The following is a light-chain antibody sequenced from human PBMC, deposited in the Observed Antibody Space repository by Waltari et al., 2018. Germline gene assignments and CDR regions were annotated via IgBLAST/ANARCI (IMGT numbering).Light chain of an antibody. CDR3: AAWEDSLSGV. CDR1: SSNTRSNS. CDR2: RNN. J-gene: IGLJ3*02. Sequence: QSVLTQPPSASGTPGQRVTISCSGSSSNTRSNSVYWYQQLPGSAPTLLIDRNNQRPSGVPARFSGSKSGTSASLAISGLPSEVEADYYCAAWEDSLSGVFGGGTKLTVL. V-gene: IGLV1-47*01.